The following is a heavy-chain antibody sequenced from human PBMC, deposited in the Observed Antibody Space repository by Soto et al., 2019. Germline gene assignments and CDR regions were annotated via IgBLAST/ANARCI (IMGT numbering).Heavy chain of an antibody. J-gene: IGHJ5*02. Sequence: GGSLRLSCAASGFTFSSYSMNWVRQAPGKGLEWVSSISSSSSYIYYADSVKGRFTISRDNAKNSLYLQMNSLRAEDTAVYYCAKERGIGYVDPWGQGTLVTVSS. D-gene: IGHD1-26*01. CDR3: AKERGIGYVDP. CDR2: ISSSSSYI. V-gene: IGHV3-21*01. CDR1: GFTFSSYS.